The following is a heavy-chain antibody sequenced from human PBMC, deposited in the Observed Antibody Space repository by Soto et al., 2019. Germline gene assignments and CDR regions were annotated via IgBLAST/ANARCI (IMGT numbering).Heavy chain of an antibody. CDR1: GYSFTSYW. V-gene: IGHV5-51*01. Sequence: PGESLKISCKGSGYSFTSYWIGRVRQMPGKGLEWMGIIYPGDSDTRYSPSFQGQVTISADKSISTAYLQWSSLKASDTAMYYCARQRRRITMVRGSERGAFDIWGQGTMVTVSS. D-gene: IGHD3-10*01. CDR3: ARQRRRITMVRGSERGAFDI. J-gene: IGHJ3*02. CDR2: IYPGDSDT.